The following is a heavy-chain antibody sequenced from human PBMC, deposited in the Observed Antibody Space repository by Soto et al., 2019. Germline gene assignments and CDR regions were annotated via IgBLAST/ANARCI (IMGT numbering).Heavy chain of an antibody. CDR3: ARDLKGQIDY. Sequence: PSETLSLTCTVSGGSISSYYWSWIRQPPGKGLEWIGYIYYSGSTNYNPSLKSRVTISVDTSKNQFSLKLSSVTAADTAVYYCARDLKGQIDYWGQGTLVTVSS. J-gene: IGHJ4*02. CDR1: GGSISSYY. CDR2: IYYSGST. V-gene: IGHV4-59*01.